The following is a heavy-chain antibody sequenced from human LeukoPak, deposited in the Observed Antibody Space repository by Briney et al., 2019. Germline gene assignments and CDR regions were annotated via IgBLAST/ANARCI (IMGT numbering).Heavy chain of an antibody. V-gene: IGHV1-2*02. D-gene: IGHD3-10*01. CDR3: ARYGSGSETFDY. CDR2: INPNSGGT. Sequence: GASVKVSCKASGYTFTSYGISWVRQAPGQGLEWMGWINPNSGGTNYAQKFQGRVTMTRDTSISTAYMELSRLRSDDTAVYYCARYGSGSETFDYWGQGTLVTVSS. CDR1: GYTFTSYG. J-gene: IGHJ4*02.